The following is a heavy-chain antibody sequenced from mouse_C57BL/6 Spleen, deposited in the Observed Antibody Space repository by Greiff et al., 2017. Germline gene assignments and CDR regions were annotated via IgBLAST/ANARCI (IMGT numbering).Heavy chain of an antibody. Sequence: VQLVESGAELVKPGASVKMSCKASGYTFTTYPIEWMKQNHGKSLEWIGNFHPYNDDTKYNEKFKGKATLTVEKSSSTVYLELSRLTSDDSAVYDCARRRNDYGDYAMDYWGQGTSVTVSS. V-gene: IGHV1-47*01. J-gene: IGHJ4*01. CDR2: FHPYNDDT. CDR1: GYTFTTYP. CDR3: ARRRNDYGDYAMDY. D-gene: IGHD1-1*01.